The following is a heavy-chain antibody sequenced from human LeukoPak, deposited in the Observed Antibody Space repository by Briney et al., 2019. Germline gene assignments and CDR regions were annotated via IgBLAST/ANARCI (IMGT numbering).Heavy chain of an antibody. V-gene: IGHV3-48*03. CDR3: ARGRMEGGFDY. CDR2: ISSSGSTI. CDR1: GFTFSSYE. J-gene: IGHJ4*02. D-gene: IGHD3-16*01. Sequence: PGGSLILSCAASGFTFSSYEMNWVRQAPGKGLEWVSYISSSGSTIYYADSVKGRFTISRDNAKNSLYLQMNSLRAEDTAVYYCARGRMEGGFDYWGQGTLVTVSS.